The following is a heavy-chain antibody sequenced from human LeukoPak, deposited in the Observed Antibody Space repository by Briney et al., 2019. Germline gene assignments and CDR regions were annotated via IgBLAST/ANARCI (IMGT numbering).Heavy chain of an antibody. CDR3: AVGCSGLQFDY. CDR1: GGTFSSYA. Sequence: SVKVSCKASGGTFSSYAISWVRQAPGQGLEWMGGIIPIFGTAHYAQKFQGRVTITADGSTSTAYMGRGSLRSEDTAVYYCAVGCSGLQFDYGGQGTLVTVSS. J-gene: IGHJ4*02. V-gene: IGHV1-69*13. D-gene: IGHD5-12*01. CDR2: IIPIFGTA.